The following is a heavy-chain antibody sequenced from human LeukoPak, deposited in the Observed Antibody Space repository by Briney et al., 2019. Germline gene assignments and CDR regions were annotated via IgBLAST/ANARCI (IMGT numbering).Heavy chain of an antibody. CDR3: ARRPIVGVPAPIDY. CDR1: GYTFSAYY. Sequence: ASMKVSCKASGYTFSAYYIHWVRQAPGQGLEWMGLINPNTGGTNYAQKFQGRVTMTRDTSITTAYMELSRLRSDDTAVYYCARRPIVGVPAPIDYWGQGNLVTVSS. J-gene: IGHJ4*02. D-gene: IGHD2-2*01. V-gene: IGHV1-2*02. CDR2: INPNTGGT.